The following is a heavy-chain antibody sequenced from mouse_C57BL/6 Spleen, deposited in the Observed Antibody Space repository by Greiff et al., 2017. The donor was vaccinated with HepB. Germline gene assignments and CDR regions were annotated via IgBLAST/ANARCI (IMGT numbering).Heavy chain of an antibody. CDR1: GYTFTSYW. J-gene: IGHJ3*01. D-gene: IGHD2-5*01. V-gene: IGHV1-52*01. CDR3: ARDSNYPAWFAY. Sequence: QVQLQQPGAELVRPGSSVKLSCKASGYTFTSYWMHWVKQRPIQGLEWIGNIDPSDSETHYNQKFKDKATLTVDKSSSTAYRQLSSLTSEDSAVYYCARDSNYPAWFAYWGQGTLVTVSA. CDR2: IDPSDSET.